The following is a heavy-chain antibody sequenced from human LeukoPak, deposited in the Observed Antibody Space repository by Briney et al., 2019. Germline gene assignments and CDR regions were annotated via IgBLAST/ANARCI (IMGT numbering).Heavy chain of an antibody. J-gene: IGHJ4*02. D-gene: IGHD3-10*01. V-gene: IGHV2-70*10. CDR2: IDWDDDK. CDR3: ARSYYYGSGGDY. CDR1: GGSISSSSYY. Sequence: TLSLTCSVSGGSISSSSYYWGWIRQPPGKGLEWIARIDWDDDKYYSTSLKTRLTISKDTSKNQVVLTMTNMDPVDTATYYCARSYYYGSGGDYWGQGTLVTVSS.